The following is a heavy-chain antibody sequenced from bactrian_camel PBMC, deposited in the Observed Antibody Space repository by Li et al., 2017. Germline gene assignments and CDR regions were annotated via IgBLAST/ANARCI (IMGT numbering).Heavy chain of an antibody. V-gene: IGHV3S53*01. Sequence: HVQLVESGGGSVQAGGSLRLSCVATGNTIGWQFDCMAWFRQTPGKAREGVAGIDRDGVTKYADSVKGRFTISQDNALKILYLQLNSLKPEDTARYYCAAGFAMLVRWLLVENEYTSWGQGTQVTVS. CDR1: GNTIGWQFDC. D-gene: IGHD6*01. J-gene: IGHJ4*01. CDR2: IDRDGVT. CDR3: AAGFAMLVRWLLVENEYTS.